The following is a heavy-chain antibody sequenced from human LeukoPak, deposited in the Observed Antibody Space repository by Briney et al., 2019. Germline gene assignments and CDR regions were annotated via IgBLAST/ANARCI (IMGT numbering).Heavy chain of an antibody. CDR3: ARQGYSSGWVGAGDAFDI. CDR1: GGSISSSSYY. Sequence: SETLSLTCTVSGGSISSSSYYWGWIRQPPGKGLEWIGSIYYSGSTYYNPSLKSRVAISVDTSKNQFSLKLSSVTAADTAVYYCARQGYSSGWVGAGDAFDIWGQGTMVTVSS. CDR2: IYYSGST. J-gene: IGHJ3*02. D-gene: IGHD6-19*01. V-gene: IGHV4-39*01.